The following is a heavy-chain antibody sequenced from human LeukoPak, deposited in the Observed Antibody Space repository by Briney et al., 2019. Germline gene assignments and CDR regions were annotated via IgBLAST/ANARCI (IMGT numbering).Heavy chain of an antibody. CDR2: TYYSGST. Sequence: SETLSLTCTVSGGSISSYYWSWIRQPPGKGLEWIGYTYYSGSTNYNPSLKSRVNISVDTSKNEFSLKLSSVTAADTAVYYCARGGSTDYDFWSGYYSLYYFDYWGQGTLVTVSS. J-gene: IGHJ4*02. CDR3: ARGGSTDYDFWSGYYSLYYFDY. D-gene: IGHD3-3*01. V-gene: IGHV4-59*01. CDR1: GGSISSYY.